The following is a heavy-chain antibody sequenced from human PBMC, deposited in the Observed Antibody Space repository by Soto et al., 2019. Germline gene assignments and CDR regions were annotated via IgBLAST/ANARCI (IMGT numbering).Heavy chain of an antibody. V-gene: IGHV1-46*01. Sequence: QVQLVQSGAEVKKPGTSVKVSCKASGYIFSNYYMHWVRQAPGQGLEWMGVFNPSGDATHYAQSFQGRVSVTRDTTTSTVYMEMSTLTSEDTAVYYCARRGMSKIGFDTLGQGTMVTVSS. CDR3: ARRGMSKIGFDT. J-gene: IGHJ3*02. CDR1: GYIFSNYY. D-gene: IGHD3-10*01. CDR2: FNPSGDAT.